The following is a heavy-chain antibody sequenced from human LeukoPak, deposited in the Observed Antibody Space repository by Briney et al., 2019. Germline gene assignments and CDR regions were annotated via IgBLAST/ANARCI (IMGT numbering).Heavy chain of an antibody. D-gene: IGHD3-3*01. V-gene: IGHV4-4*07. CDR3: ARSSPPESFAIFGVVDFDP. J-gene: IGHJ5*02. CDR2: IYTSGST. Sequence: SETLSLTCSVSGGSISSYYWSWIRQPAGKGLEWIGRIYTSGSTNYNPSLKSRVTMSVDTSKNQFSLKLSSVTAADTAVYYCARSSPPESFAIFGVVDFDPWGQGTLVTVSS. CDR1: GGSISSYY.